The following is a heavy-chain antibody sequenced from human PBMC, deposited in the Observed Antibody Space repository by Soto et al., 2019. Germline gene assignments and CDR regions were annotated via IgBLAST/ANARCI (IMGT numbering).Heavy chain of an antibody. J-gene: IGHJ6*02. Sequence: PGGSLRLSCAASGFTFSSYAMHWVRQAPGKGLERVAVISYDGSNKYYADSLKARFTIPRDNSKNTLFLKMKSLRVEDTAVYYCARVEYSGYDGPGTYYYYVMDVWGQGTTVTVSS. CDR3: ARVEYSGYDGPGTYYYYVMDV. D-gene: IGHD5-12*01. CDR1: GFTFSSYA. CDR2: ISYDGSNK. V-gene: IGHV3-30-3*01.